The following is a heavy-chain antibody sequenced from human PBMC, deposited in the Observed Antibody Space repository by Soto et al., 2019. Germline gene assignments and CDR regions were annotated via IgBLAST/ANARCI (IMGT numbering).Heavy chain of an antibody. Sequence: QVQLQESGPGLVKPSGTLSLTCAVSGDSISNSRGWAWVRQPPGKGLECIGDIFHRRDTNYNPSLKSRVSISVDKSQNQFSLKVSSVTAADTAVYYCAYSTGWYRHDVWGQGTLVTVSS. J-gene: IGHJ3*01. CDR3: AYSTGWYRHDV. V-gene: IGHV4-4*02. D-gene: IGHD6-19*01. CDR1: GDSISNSRG. CDR2: IFHRRDT.